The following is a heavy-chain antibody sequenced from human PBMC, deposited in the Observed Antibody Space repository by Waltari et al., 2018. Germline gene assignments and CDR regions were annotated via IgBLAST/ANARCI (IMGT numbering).Heavy chain of an antibody. Sequence: EVQLVGSGGGLVKSGGSLRLSCAASGFAFSSYTIYWVRHAPGKGLEWVSSISSGSSYIYYADSVKGRFTISRDNAKNSLYLQMNSLRAEDTAVYYCAREWGVMVGTAGYYFDYWGQGTLVTVSS. J-gene: IGHJ4*02. CDR1: GFAFSSYT. CDR2: ISSGSSYI. D-gene: IGHD2-15*01. V-gene: IGHV3-21*01. CDR3: AREWGVMVGTAGYYFDY.